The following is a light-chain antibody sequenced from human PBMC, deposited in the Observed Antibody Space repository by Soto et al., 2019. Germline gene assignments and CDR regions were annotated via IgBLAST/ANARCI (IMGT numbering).Light chain of an antibody. CDR1: QSVGNNY. Sequence: EIVLTQSPGTLSLSPGERATLSCRASQSVGNNYLAWYQQKPGQPPRLLIYGTSSRATGIPDRFSSSGSGTDFTLTISRLEPEDFAVYYCQQYESSPPWTFGQGTKVEIK. CDR3: QQYESSPPWT. J-gene: IGKJ1*01. V-gene: IGKV3-20*01. CDR2: GTS.